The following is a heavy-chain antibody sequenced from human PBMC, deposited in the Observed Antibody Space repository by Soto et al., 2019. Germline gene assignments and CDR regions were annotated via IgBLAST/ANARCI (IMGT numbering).Heavy chain of an antibody. V-gene: IGHV1-69*01. D-gene: IGHD6-6*01. CDR3: ATRRLEMNWFDP. CDR2: IIPILGTA. J-gene: IGHJ5*02. CDR1: GGTFSSYA. Sequence: QVQLVQSGAEVKKPGSSVKVSCKASGGTFSSYAISWVRQAPGRGLEWMGGIIPILGTANYAQKFQGRVTITADQSTITAYWELSRLRSEDTAVYECATRRLEMNWFDPWGQGTLVTVSS.